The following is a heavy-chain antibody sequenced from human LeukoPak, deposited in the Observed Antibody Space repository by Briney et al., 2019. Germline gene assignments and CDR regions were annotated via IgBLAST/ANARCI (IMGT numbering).Heavy chain of an antibody. Sequence: PSETLSLTCTVSGGSIGSYYWSWVRQTAGKGLEWIGRSYTTGRTIYNPSLKSRVTMSLDTSKNQLSLNLSSVTAADTAVYYCARSGGSGFQLDSWGQGTLVTVSS. CDR1: GGSIGSYY. V-gene: IGHV4-4*07. CDR2: SYTTGRT. D-gene: IGHD1-26*01. CDR3: ARSGGSGFQLDS. J-gene: IGHJ4*02.